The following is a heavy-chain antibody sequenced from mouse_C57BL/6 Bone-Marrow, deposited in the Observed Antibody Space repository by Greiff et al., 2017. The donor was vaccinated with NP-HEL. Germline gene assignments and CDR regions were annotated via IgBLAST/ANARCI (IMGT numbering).Heavy chain of an antibody. Sequence: EVKVVESGPELVKPGASVKMSCKASGYTFTDYNMHWVKQSHGKSLEWIGYINPNNGGTSYNQKFKGKATLTVNKSSSTAYMELRSLTSEDSAVYYCAPNWDVGYWGQGTTLTVSS. D-gene: IGHD4-1*01. CDR2: INPNNGGT. CDR3: APNWDVGY. CDR1: GYTFTDYN. J-gene: IGHJ2*01. V-gene: IGHV1-22*01.